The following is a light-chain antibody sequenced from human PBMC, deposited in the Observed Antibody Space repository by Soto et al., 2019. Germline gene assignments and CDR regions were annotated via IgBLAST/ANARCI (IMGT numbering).Light chain of an antibody. CDR1: STDFGGYKY. V-gene: IGLV2-11*01. CDR2: DVS. J-gene: IGLJ3*02. CDR3: CSYAGGWV. Sequence: QSALTQPRSVSGSPGQSVSISCAGTSTDFGGYKYVSWYQQHPGKAPKLMIFDVSDRPSGVPDRFSGSKSGNTASLSISGLPPEDEADYFCCSYAGGWVFGGGTKLTVL.